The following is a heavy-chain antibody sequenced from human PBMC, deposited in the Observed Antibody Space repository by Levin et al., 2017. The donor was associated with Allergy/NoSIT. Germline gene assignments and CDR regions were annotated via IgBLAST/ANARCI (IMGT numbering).Heavy chain of an antibody. CDR3: AKAGSSWYIEIDH. J-gene: IGHJ4*02. CDR1: GFTFSTYA. CDR2: ISAGGGNT. V-gene: IGHV3-23*01. D-gene: IGHD6-13*01. Sequence: SCAASGFTFSTYAMSWVRQAPGKGLEWVSVISAGGGNTNYAGSVKGRFTISRDNSKDTLYLQMNSLTAEDTAVYYCAKAGSSWYIEIDHWGQGTLVTVSS.